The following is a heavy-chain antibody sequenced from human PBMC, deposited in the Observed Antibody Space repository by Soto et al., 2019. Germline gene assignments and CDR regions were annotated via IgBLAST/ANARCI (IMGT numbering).Heavy chain of an antibody. V-gene: IGHV3-30*03. CDR1: RFPYRRYV. J-gene: IGHJ4*02. D-gene: IGHD3-16*01. Sequence: QVQLGDSGRRGVQRGTPPPLSCGGSRFPYRRYVIHWVRQAPGKGVEWVALTSYDGSNNFYGDSVKGRFTISRDNSRNTVELQMDSLRLEDTALYYCARWGTTGGLDVWGQGTLVSVSS. CDR3: ARWGTTGGLDV. CDR2: TSYDGSNN.